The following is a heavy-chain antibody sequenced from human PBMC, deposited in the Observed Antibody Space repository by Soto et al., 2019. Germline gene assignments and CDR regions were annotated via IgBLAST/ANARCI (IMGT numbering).Heavy chain of an antibody. CDR3: ARGTISNYVWGLFY. V-gene: IGHV4-30-4*01. CDR2: IYYSGST. CDR1: GGSISSGDYY. J-gene: IGHJ4*02. D-gene: IGHD3-16*01. Sequence: SETLSLTCTVSGGSISSGDYYWSWIRQPPGKGLEWIGYIYYSGSTYYNPSLKSRVTISVDTSKNQFSLKLSSVTAADTAVYYCARGTISNYVWGLFYWGQGTLVTVSS.